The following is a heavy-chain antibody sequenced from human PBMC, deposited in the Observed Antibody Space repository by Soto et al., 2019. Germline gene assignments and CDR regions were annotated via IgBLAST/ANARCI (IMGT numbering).Heavy chain of an antibody. V-gene: IGHV1-58*02. J-gene: IGHJ6*03. D-gene: IGHD2-15*01. CDR3: AANLGYCSGGSCYAYYMDV. Sequence: SVKVSCKASGFTFTSSAMQWVRQARGQRLEWIGWIVVGSGNTNYAQKFQERVTITRDMSTSTAYMELSSLRSEDTAVYYCAANLGYCSGGSCYAYYMDVWGKGTTVTVSS. CDR2: IVVGSGNT. CDR1: GFTFTSSA.